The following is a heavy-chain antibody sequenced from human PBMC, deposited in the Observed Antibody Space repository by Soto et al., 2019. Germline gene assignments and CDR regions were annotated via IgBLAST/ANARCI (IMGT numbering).Heavy chain of an antibody. V-gene: IGHV4-39*01. CDR3: ATTPSGAYYDFWSGYSHYFDY. CDR1: GGSISSSSYY. CDR2: IYYSGST. D-gene: IGHD3-3*01. Sequence: QLQLQESGPGLVKPSETLSLTCTVSGGSISSSSYYWGWIRQPPGKGLEWIGSIYYSGSTYYNPSLKSRVTICVDTSKNQFSLKLSSVTAADTAVYYCATTPSGAYYDFWSGYSHYFDYWGQGTLVTVSS. J-gene: IGHJ4*02.